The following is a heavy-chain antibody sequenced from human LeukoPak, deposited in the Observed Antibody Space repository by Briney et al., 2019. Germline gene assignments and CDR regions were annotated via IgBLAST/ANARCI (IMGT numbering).Heavy chain of an antibody. V-gene: IGHV4-59*08. CDR2: IYYRGNT. CDR1: GGSISSYY. Sequence: SGTLSLTCTVSGGSISSYYWSWIRQPPGKGLEWIGYIYYRGNTNYSPSLKSRVTISVDTSKNQFSLKLSSVTAADTAVYYCARHFYDFNKAFDVWGQGTMVTVSS. CDR3: ARHFYDFNKAFDV. J-gene: IGHJ3*01. D-gene: IGHD5/OR15-5a*01.